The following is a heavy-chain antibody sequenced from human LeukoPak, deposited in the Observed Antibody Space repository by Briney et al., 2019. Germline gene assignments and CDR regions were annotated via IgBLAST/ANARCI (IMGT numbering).Heavy chain of an antibody. CDR3: ARGFITVDY. J-gene: IGHJ4*02. Sequence: SETLSLTCTVSGGSISSGDYYWSWIRQPPGKGLEWIEYIYYSGSTYYNPSLKSRVTISVDTSKNQFSLKLSSVTAADTAAYYCARGFITVDYWGQGTLVTVSS. CDR2: IYYSGST. D-gene: IGHD3-22*01. CDR1: GGSISSGDYY. V-gene: IGHV4-30-4*01.